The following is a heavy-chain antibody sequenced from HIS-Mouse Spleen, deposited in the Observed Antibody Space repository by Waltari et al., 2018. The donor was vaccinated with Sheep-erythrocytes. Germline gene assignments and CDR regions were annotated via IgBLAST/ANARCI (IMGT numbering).Heavy chain of an antibody. D-gene: IGHD4-17*01. V-gene: IGHV3-53*01. Sequence: EVQLVESGGGLIQPGGSLRLSCAASGFTVSSNYMSWVRQAPGKGMEGGAVIYSGGSTYYADSVKGRFTISRDNSKNTLYLQMNSLRAEDTAVYYCARGHPDYGDYDAFDIWGQGTMVTVSS. CDR3: ARGHPDYGDYDAFDI. CDR2: IYSGGST. J-gene: IGHJ3*02. CDR1: GFTVSSNY.